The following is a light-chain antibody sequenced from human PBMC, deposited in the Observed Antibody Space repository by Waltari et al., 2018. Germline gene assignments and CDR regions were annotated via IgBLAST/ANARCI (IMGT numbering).Light chain of an antibody. V-gene: IGKV1-NL1*01. J-gene: IGKJ4*01. CDR1: QVIGNA. Sequence: DIQMTQSPSSLSASVGDRVTITCRASQVIGNALARYQQKPGKAPKLLFYAASRLESGVPSTFSGSGSGTDYTLTISSLQPEDFATYYCQQYYSIALNFGGGTKVEIK. CDR2: AAS. CDR3: QQYYSIALN.